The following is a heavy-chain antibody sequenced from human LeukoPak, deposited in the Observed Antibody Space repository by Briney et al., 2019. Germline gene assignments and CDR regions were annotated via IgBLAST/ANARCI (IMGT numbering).Heavy chain of an antibody. CDR2: IYYSGST. CDR1: GGSISSYY. J-gene: IGHJ4*02. CDR3: ARGVEGSGPFDY. D-gene: IGHD2-15*01. Sequence: PSETLSLTCTVSGGSISSYYWSWIRQPPGKGLEWIGYIYYSGSTNYNPSLKSRVTISVDTSKNQFSLKLSSVTAADTAVYYCARGVEGSGPFDYWGQGTLVTVSS. V-gene: IGHV4-59*01.